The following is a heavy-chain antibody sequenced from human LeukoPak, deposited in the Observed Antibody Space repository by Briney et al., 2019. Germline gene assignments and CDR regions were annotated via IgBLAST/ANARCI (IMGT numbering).Heavy chain of an antibody. CDR3: AKDRRESRPSDIDY. J-gene: IGHJ4*02. V-gene: IGHV3-30*02. CDR2: IRYDGSNK. Sequence: GGSLRLSCEASGFTFSSFGMHWVRQAPGKGLEWVAFIRYDGSNKYYADSVKGRFTISRDNSKNTLYLQMNSLRAEDTAVYYCAKDRRESRPSDIDYWGQGTLVTVSS. D-gene: IGHD6-6*01. CDR1: GFTFSSFG.